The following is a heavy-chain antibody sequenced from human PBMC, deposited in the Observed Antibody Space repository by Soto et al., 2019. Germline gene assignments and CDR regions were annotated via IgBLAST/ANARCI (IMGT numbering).Heavy chain of an antibody. CDR2: ISDTGNT. V-gene: IGHV4-31*03. J-gene: IGHJ4*02. D-gene: IGHD5-12*01. Sequence: PSETLSLTCTVSGGSLSDAGPYWSWIRQSPGKGLEWMAYISDTGNTFSDPSLKSRLTISLDTSKNQFSLDLSSVTAADTAMYYCARIEMASIKWGRGTLVTVSS. CDR1: GGSLSDAGPY. CDR3: ARIEMASIK.